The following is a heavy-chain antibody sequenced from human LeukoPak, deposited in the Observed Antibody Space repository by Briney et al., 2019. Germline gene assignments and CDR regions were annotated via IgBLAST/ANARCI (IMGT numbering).Heavy chain of an antibody. V-gene: IGHV5-51*01. CDR1: GYSFTTYW. Sequence: GESLKISCKASGYSFTTYWIGWVRQMPGKGLEWMGIIHPGDSDTRYSPSFQGQVNISADKSISTAYLQWSSLKASDTAMYYCVRRTTGEYYFGYWGQGTLVTVSS. CDR3: VRRTTGEYYFGY. D-gene: IGHD7-27*01. CDR2: IHPGDSDT. J-gene: IGHJ4*02.